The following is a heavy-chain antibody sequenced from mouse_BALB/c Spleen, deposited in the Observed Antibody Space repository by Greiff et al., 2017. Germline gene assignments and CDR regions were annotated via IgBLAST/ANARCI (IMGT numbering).Heavy chain of an antibody. Sequence: EVQLVVSGGGLVQPGGSLKLSCAASGFTFSSYGMSWVRQTPDKRLELVATLNSNGGSTYYPDSVKGRFTISRDNAKNTLYLQMSSLKSEDTAMYYCASDKRNRWAMEYWGQGTAVTV. CDR1: GFTFSSYG. CDR3: ASDKRNRWAMEY. J-gene: IGHJ4*01. D-gene: IGHD2-3*01. V-gene: IGHV5-6-3*01. CDR2: LNSNGGST.